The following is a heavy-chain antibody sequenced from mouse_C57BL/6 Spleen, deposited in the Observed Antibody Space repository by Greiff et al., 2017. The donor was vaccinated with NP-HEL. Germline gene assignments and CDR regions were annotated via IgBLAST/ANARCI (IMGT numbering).Heavy chain of an antibody. J-gene: IGHJ4*01. CDR1: GYTFTSYW. CDR2: IYPGSGST. D-gene: IGHD2-12*01. Sequence: VQLQQSGAELVKPGASVKMSCKASGYTFTSYWITWVKQRPGQGLEWIGDIYPGSGSTNYNEKFKSKATLTVDTSSSTAYMQLCSLTSEDSAVYSCARGNYSLYAMGYWGQGTSVTVSS. CDR3: ARGNYSLYAMGY. V-gene: IGHV1-55*01.